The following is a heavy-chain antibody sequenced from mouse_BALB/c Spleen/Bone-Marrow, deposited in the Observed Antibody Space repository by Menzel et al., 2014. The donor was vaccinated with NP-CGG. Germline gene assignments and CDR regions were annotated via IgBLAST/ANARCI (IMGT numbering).Heavy chain of an antibody. CDR1: GFNIKDTY. Sequence: EVQLQQSGAELVEPGASVKLSCTASGFNIKDTYMHWVKQRPEQGLEWIGRIDPANGNTKYDPKFQGKATITADTSSNTAYLQLSSLTSEDTAVYYCASYYYGSAWFAYWGQGTLVTVSA. V-gene: IGHV14-3*02. CDR3: ASYYYGSAWFAY. CDR2: IDPANGNT. J-gene: IGHJ3*01. D-gene: IGHD1-1*01.